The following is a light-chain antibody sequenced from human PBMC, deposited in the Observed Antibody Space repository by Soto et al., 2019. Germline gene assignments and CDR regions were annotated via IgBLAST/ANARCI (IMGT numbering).Light chain of an antibody. Sequence: DIVMTQSPVTLSVSPGDRATLSCRASQSVGHNLARFQQKPGQAPRLLIYGASAGATGIPDRFSGSGFGTEFTLTISSLQSEDSAVYYCQQYNNWHRTFGQGTKVEMK. CDR3: QQYNNWHRT. V-gene: IGKV3-15*01. CDR1: QSVGHN. J-gene: IGKJ1*01. CDR2: GAS.